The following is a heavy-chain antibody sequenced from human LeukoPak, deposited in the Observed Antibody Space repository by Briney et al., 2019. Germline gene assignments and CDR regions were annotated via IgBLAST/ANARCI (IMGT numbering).Heavy chain of an antibody. CDR2: ISWNSGSI. Sequence: GGSLRLSCAASGFTFDDYAMHWVRQAPGKGLEWVSGISWNSGSIGYADSVKGRFTISRDNAKNSLYLQMNSLRAEDTALYYCARDLIIAASDAFDIWGQGTMVTVSS. D-gene: IGHD6-13*01. V-gene: IGHV3-9*01. CDR3: ARDLIIAASDAFDI. CDR1: GFTFDDYA. J-gene: IGHJ3*02.